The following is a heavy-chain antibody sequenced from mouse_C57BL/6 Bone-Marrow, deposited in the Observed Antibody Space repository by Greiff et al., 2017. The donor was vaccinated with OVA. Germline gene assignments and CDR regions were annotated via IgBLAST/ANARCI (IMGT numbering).Heavy chain of an antibody. D-gene: IGHD3-1*01. CDR1: GFTFSDYY. Sequence: EVQLVESGGGLVQPGGSLKLSCAASGFTFSDYYMYWVRQTPEKRLEWVAYISNGGGSTYYPDTVKGRFTISRDKAKNTLYLQMSRLKSEDTAMYYCAREASGRYYYAMDYGGQGTSVTVSS. CDR3: AREASGRYYYAMDY. J-gene: IGHJ4*01. CDR2: ISNGGGST. V-gene: IGHV5-12*01.